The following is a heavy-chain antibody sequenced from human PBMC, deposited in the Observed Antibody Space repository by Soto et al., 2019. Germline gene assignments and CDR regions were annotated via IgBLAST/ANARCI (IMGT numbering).Heavy chain of an antibody. J-gene: IGHJ6*03. CDR2: LTSSLRTM. V-gene: IGHV3-11*01. CDR1: GFTFSDYD. D-gene: IGHD3-3*01. Sequence: QAQLVESGGGLVKPGGSLRLSCVASGFTFSDYDMTWIRQAPGKGLEWLSYLTSSLRTMYYADSVNRRFTVSRDNAKNSLFLQMNSLGAEDTAVYYCARDPTYDFWSDNYYMDVWGKGTTVTVSS. CDR3: ARDPTYDFWSDNYYMDV.